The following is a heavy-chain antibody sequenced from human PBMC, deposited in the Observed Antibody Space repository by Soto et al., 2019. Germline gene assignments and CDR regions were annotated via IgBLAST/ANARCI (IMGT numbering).Heavy chain of an antibody. CDR2: ISSRSSYT. D-gene: IGHD3-22*01. Sequence: QVQLVESGGGLVKPGGSLRLSCAASGFTFSDYYMSWIRQAPGKGLEWVSYISSRSSYTNYADSVKGRFIISRDNAKNSLYLQMNSLRAEDTAVYYCATGQYYYDSSGYYYSWGQGTLVTVSS. V-gene: IGHV3-11*06. CDR3: ATGQYYYDSSGYYYS. J-gene: IGHJ4*02. CDR1: GFTFSDYY.